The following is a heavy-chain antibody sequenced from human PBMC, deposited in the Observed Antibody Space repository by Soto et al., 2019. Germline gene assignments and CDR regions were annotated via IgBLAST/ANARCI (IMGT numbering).Heavy chain of an antibody. J-gene: IGHJ4*02. D-gene: IGHD5-18*01. V-gene: IGHV3-30*18. CDR2: ISYDGTNK. CDR3: AKEKATRGYSFLVDY. Sequence: QVQLVESGGGVVQPGRSLRLSCAASGVTFSSYGMHWVRQAPGKGLEWVAVISYDGTNKYYADSVKGRFTISRDDSKNTLYLQMNSLRPEDTAVYYCAKEKATRGYSFLVDYWGQGTLDTVSS. CDR1: GVTFSSYG.